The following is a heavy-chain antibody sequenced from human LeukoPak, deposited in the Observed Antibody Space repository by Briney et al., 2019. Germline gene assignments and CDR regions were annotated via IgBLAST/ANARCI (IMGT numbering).Heavy chain of an antibody. CDR1: GFTFTSYT. CDR3: ARDWTLGPPDYFDY. D-gene: IGHD3/OR15-3a*01. J-gene: IGHJ4*02. V-gene: IGHV3-30*04. Sequence: SGGSLRLSCVASGFTFTSYTVHWVRQAPGKGLEWVAVIAYDGSIEFYADSVRGRFTTSRDNSMHTLYLQMNSLRAEDTAVYYCARDWTLGPPDYFDYWGQGTLVTVSS. CDR2: IAYDGSIE.